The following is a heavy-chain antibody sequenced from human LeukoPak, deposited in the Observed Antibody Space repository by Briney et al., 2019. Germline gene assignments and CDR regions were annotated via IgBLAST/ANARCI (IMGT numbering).Heavy chain of an antibody. J-gene: IGHJ4*02. CDR1: GGSFSGYY. CDR2: INHSGST. D-gene: IGHD6-19*01. V-gene: IGHV4-34*01. Sequence: PSETLSLTRAVYGGSFSGYYWSWIRQPPGKGLEWIGEINHSGSTNYNPSLKSRVTISVDTSKNQFSLKLSSVTAADTAVYYCASPLYPGIAVTDYWGQGTLVTVSS. CDR3: ASPLYPGIAVTDY.